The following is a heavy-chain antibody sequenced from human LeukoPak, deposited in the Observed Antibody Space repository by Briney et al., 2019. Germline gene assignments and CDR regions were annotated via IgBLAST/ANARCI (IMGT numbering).Heavy chain of an antibody. Sequence: SETLSLTCAVYGGSFNGYYWSWIRQPPGKGLEWIGEINHSGSTNYNPSLKSRVTMSVDTSKNQFSLKLSSVTAADTAVYYCARGSTMVRGVIQPDFDYWGQGTLVTVSS. CDR2: INHSGST. CDR3: ARGSTMVRGVIQPDFDY. D-gene: IGHD3-10*01. CDR1: GGSFNGYY. V-gene: IGHV4-34*01. J-gene: IGHJ4*02.